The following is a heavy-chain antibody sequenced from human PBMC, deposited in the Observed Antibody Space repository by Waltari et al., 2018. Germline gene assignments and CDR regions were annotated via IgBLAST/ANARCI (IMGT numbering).Heavy chain of an antibody. J-gene: IGHJ4*02. D-gene: IGHD3-22*01. Sequence: EVQLVESGGGLVQPGGSLRLSCAASGFTFSSYWMSWVRQAPGKGLEWVANIKQDGSEKYYVDSVKGRFTISRDNAKNSLYLQMNSLRAEDTAVYYCARAGEDYYDSSAPDYWGQGTLVTVSS. CDR3: ARAGEDYYDSSAPDY. V-gene: IGHV3-7*01. CDR2: IKQDGSEK. CDR1: GFTFSSYW.